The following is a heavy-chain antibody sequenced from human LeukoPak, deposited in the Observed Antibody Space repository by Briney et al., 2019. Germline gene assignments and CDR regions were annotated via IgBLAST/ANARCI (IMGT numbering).Heavy chain of an antibody. CDR1: GGTFSSYA. J-gene: IGHJ6*03. CDR3: ATCGYSYGTGYYYYYMDV. CDR2: IIPIFGTA. V-gene: IGHV1-69*01. D-gene: IGHD5-18*01. Sequence: SVKVSCKASGGTFSSYAISWVRQAPGQGLEWMGGIIPIFGTANYAQKFQGRVTITADESTSTAYMELSSLRSEDTAVYYCATCGYSYGTGYYYYYMDVWGKGTTVTVSS.